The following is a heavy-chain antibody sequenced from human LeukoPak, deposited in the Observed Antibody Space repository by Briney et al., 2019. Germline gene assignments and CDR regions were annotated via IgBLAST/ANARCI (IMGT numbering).Heavy chain of an antibody. Sequence: GASVRVSCKASGYTFTSYYMHWVRQAPGQGLEWMGIINPSGGSTSYAQKFQGRVTMTRDTSTSTVYMELSSLRSEDTAVYYCAASAAGDYDYWGQGTLVTVSS. D-gene: IGHD4-17*01. CDR3: AASAAGDYDY. CDR2: INPSGGST. V-gene: IGHV1-46*01. CDR1: GYTFTSYY. J-gene: IGHJ4*02.